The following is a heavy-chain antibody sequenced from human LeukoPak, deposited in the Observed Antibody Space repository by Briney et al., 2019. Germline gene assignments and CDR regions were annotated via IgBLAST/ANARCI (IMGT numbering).Heavy chain of an antibody. CDR3: ARDWDIVVVVATYRGTFDY. V-gene: IGHV3-21*01. Sequence: PGGSLRLSCAASGFTFSSYSMNWVRQAPGKGLEWVSSISSSSSYICYADSVKGRFTISRDNAKNSLYLQMNSLRAEDTAVYYCARDWDIVVVVATYRGTFDYWGQGTLVTVSS. D-gene: IGHD2-15*01. CDR2: ISSSSSYI. J-gene: IGHJ4*02. CDR1: GFTFSSYS.